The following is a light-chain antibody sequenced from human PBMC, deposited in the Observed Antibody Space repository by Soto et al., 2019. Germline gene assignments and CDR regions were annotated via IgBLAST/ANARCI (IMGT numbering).Light chain of an antibody. V-gene: IGKV1-5*01. CDR1: QSISNR. Sequence: GDGVTITCRASQSISNRLAWYQQRPGKAPKYLIYDASTLDSGAPSRFSGSGSGTEFTLSISSLQPEDFATYYCQQSYSILRTFGPGTKVDNK. CDR2: DAS. CDR3: QQSYSILRT. J-gene: IGKJ3*01.